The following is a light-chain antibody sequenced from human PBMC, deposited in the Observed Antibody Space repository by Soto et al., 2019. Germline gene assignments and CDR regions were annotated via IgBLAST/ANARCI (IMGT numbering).Light chain of an antibody. CDR1: QRLANSF. V-gene: IGKV3-20*01. CDR3: QQYGTSPLA. CDR2: GAS. Sequence: IVLTQSPGTLSLSPGERATLSCRASQRLANSFLAWYQQKPGQTPRLLIYGASTRATGIPNRFSGSGSGTDFTLTISRLEPEDFAVYYCQQYGTSPLAFGGGTKVEIK. J-gene: IGKJ4*01.